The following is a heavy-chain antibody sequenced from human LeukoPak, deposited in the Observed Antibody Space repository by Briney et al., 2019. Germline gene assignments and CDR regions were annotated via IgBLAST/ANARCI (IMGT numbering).Heavy chain of an antibody. CDR2: IIPIFGTA. V-gene: IGHV1-69*01. CDR3: ARGRGENNWFDP. CDR1: GGTFSSYA. J-gene: IGHJ5*02. D-gene: IGHD3-10*01. Sequence: SVKVSCKASGGTFSSYAVSRVRQAPGQGLEWMGGIIPIFGTANYAQKFQGRVTITADESTSTAYMELSSLRSEDTAVYYCARGRGENNWFDPWGQGTLVTVSS.